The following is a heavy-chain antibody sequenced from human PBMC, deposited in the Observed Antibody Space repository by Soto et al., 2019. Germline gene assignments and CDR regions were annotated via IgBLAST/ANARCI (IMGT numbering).Heavy chain of an antibody. V-gene: IGHV1-24*01. J-gene: IGHJ5*02. Sequence: ASVKVSCKVSGYTLTELSMHWVRQAPGKGLEWMGGFDPEDGETIYAQKFQGRVTMTEDTSTDTAYMELSSLRSEDTAVYYCATARPFDILTGYNWFDPWGQRTLVTVSS. D-gene: IGHD3-9*01. CDR2: FDPEDGET. CDR3: ATARPFDILTGYNWFDP. CDR1: GYTLTELS.